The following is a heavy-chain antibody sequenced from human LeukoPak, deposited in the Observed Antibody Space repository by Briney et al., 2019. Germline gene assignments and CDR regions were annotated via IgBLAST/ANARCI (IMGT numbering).Heavy chain of an antibody. CDR2: IIPILGIA. Sequence: SVQGSCTASGVTFTIYTISWVRQAPGQGPEWMGRIIPILGIANYAQKFQGRVTITADKSTSTAYMELSSLRSEDTAVYYCASGWLQSHDAFDIWGEGTMVTVSS. CDR1: GVTFTIYT. CDR3: ASGWLQSHDAFDI. D-gene: IGHD5-24*01. V-gene: IGHV1-69*02. J-gene: IGHJ3*02.